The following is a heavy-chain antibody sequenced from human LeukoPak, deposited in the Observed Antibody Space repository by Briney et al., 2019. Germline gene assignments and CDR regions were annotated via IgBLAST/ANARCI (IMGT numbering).Heavy chain of an antibody. V-gene: IGHV1-2*02. CDR1: GYTFTGYY. CDR2: INPNSGGT. Sequence: ASVKVSCKASGYTFTGYYMHWVRQAPGQGLEWMGWINPNSGGTNYAQKFQGRVTMTRDTSISTAYMELSRLRSDDTAVYYCARTSLATVTTWDYWGQGTLVTVSS. J-gene: IGHJ4*02. D-gene: IGHD4-17*01. CDR3: ARTSLATVTTWDY.